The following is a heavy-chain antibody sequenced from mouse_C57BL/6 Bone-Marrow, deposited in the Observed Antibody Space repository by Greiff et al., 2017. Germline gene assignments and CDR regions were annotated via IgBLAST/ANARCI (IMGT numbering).Heavy chain of an antibody. CDR1: GFTFSSYA. CDR2: ISDGGSYT. V-gene: IGHV5-4*03. J-gene: IGHJ4*01. CDR3: ASPYSNYVDYYAMDY. D-gene: IGHD2-5*01. Sequence: DVMLVESGGGLVKPGGSLKLSCAASGFTFSSYAMSWVRQTPEKRLEWVATISDGGSYTYYPDNVKGRFTISRDNAKNNLYLQMSHLKSEDTAMYYCASPYSNYVDYYAMDYCGQGTSVTVSS.